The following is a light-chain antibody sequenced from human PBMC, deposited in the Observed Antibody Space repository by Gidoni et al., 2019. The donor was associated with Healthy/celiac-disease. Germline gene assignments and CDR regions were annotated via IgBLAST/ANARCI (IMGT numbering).Light chain of an antibody. CDR3: QQYNSYLYT. V-gene: IGKV1-5*03. Sequence: DIQMTQSPSTLSASVGDRVTITCRASQSISSWLAWYQQKPGKAPKLLIYKASSLESGVPSRFSVSGSGTEVTLTISSMQPDDFATDYCQQYNSYLYTFGQGTKLEIK. CDR1: QSISSW. CDR2: KAS. J-gene: IGKJ2*01.